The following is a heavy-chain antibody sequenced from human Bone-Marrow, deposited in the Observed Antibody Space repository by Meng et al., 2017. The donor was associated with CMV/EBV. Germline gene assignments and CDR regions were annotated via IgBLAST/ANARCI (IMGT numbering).Heavy chain of an antibody. CDR3: TTPITIFGVANWFDP. D-gene: IGHD3-3*01. V-gene: IGHV3-48*03. CDR2: ISSSGSTI. J-gene: IGHJ5*02. CDR1: GFTFSSYE. Sequence: GGSLRLSCAASGFTFSSYEMNWVRQAPGKGLEWVSYISSSGSTIYYADSVKGRFTISRDDSKNTLYLQMNSLKTEDTAVYYCTTPITIFGVANWFDPWGQGTLVTVSS.